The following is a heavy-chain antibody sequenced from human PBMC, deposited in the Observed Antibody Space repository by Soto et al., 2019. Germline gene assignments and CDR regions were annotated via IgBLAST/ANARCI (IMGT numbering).Heavy chain of an antibody. CDR2: ISGSGGST. D-gene: IGHD3-16*02. J-gene: IGHJ3*02. CDR1: GFTFSSYA. Sequence: GGSLRLSCAASGFTFSSYAMSWVRQAPGKGLAWVSAISGSGGSTYYADSVKGRFTISRDNSKNTLYLQMNSLRAEDTAVYYCAKVGYDYVWGSYPHDAFDIWGQGTMVTVSS. V-gene: IGHV3-23*01. CDR3: AKVGYDYVWGSYPHDAFDI.